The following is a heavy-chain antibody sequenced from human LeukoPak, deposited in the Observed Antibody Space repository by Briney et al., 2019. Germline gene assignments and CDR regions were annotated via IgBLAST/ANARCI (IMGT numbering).Heavy chain of an antibody. CDR2: ISGSGGST. J-gene: IGHJ4*02. Sequence: GGSLRLSCAASGFTFSSYAMSWVRQAPGKGLEWVSAISGSGGSTYYADSVKGRFSISRDNSKNTLYVQINSLRAEDTAVYYCAKDLRRSSSRGGFDYWGQGTLVTVSS. CDR3: AKDLRRSSSRGGFDY. CDR1: GFTFSSYA. V-gene: IGHV3-23*01. D-gene: IGHD6-6*01.